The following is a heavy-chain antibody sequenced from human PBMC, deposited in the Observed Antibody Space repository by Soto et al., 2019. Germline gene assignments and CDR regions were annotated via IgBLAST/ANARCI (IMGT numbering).Heavy chain of an antibody. Sequence: QVQLVQSGAEVKKPGASVKVSCKASGYTFTSYDINWVRQATGQGLEWMGWMNPNSGNTGYAQKFQGRVPMTRNTSISTAYMELSSLGSEDTAVYYCARVISRGGYYYYYMDVWGKGTTVTVSS. V-gene: IGHV1-8*01. CDR3: ARVISRGGYYYYYMDV. CDR2: MNPNSGNT. J-gene: IGHJ6*03. D-gene: IGHD3-16*02. CDR1: GYTFTSYD.